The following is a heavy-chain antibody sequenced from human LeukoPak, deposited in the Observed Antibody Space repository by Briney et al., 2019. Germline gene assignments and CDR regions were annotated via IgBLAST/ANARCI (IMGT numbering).Heavy chain of an antibody. J-gene: IGHJ4*02. D-gene: IGHD6-19*01. Sequence: SETLSLTCTVSGYSISSGYYWGWIRQPPGKGLEWIGSIYHSGSTHYNPSLKSRVTISVDMSKNQFSLKLSSVTAADTAVYYCARGGRAVAVYFDYWGQGTLVTVSS. CDR1: GYSISSGYY. CDR2: IYHSGST. V-gene: IGHV4-38-2*02. CDR3: ARGGRAVAVYFDY.